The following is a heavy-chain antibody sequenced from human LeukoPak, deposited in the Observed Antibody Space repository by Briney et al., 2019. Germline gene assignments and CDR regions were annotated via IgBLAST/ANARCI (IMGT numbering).Heavy chain of an antibody. J-gene: IGHJ4*02. CDR2: ISYDGSNK. CDR1: GFTFSSYA. V-gene: IGHV3-30-3*01. D-gene: IGHD6-13*01. CDR3: AKDHGYSSSHFDY. Sequence: GGSLRLSCAASGFTFSSYAMHWVRQAPGKGLEWVAVISYDGSNKYYADSVKGRFTISRDNSKNTLYLQMNSPRAEDTAVYYCAKDHGYSSSHFDYWGQGTLVTVSS.